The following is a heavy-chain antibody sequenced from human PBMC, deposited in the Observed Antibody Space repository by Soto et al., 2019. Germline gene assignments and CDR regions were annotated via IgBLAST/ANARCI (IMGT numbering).Heavy chain of an antibody. V-gene: IGHV3-21*01. CDR3: ARDGRLLWFGELLDYYGMDV. J-gene: IGHJ6*01. D-gene: IGHD3-10*01. Sequence: GGCLRLSCAASGFTFSSFRLNWVLQAPGKGLECVSSLSSSSHIYYADSVKGRFTISRDNAKISPYLQMNSLRAEDTAVSYCARDGRLLWFGELLDYYGMDVWGQGPTVSVSS. CDR1: GFTFSSFR. CDR2: LSSSSHI.